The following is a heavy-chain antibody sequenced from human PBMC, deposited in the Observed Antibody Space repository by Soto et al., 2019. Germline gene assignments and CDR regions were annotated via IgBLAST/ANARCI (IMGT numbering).Heavy chain of an antibody. CDR1: GYTFTSYG. CDR2: ISAYNGNT. V-gene: IGHV1-18*01. J-gene: IGHJ6*02. D-gene: IGHD5-18*01. CDR3: AREGDTAMAAYYYYYSVMYV. Sequence: GASVKVSCKASGYTFTSYGISWVRQAPGQGLEWMGWISAYNGNTNYAQKLQGRVTMTTDTSTSTAYMELRSLRSDDTAVYYCAREGDTAMAAYYYYYSVMYVCGQGTTVTVSS.